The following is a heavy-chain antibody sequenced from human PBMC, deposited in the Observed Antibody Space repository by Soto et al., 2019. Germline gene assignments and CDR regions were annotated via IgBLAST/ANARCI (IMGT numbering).Heavy chain of an antibody. Sequence: EVQLLESGGGLVQPGGSLRLSCAASGFTFSNFVMSWVRRAPGKGLEWVSAIGGTSGSTYYPDSVKSRFTISRDNSKNTLSLQMNSLRAEDTAVYYCAKRRGEGYFDLWGRGTLVTVSS. J-gene: IGHJ2*01. CDR2: IGGTSGST. CDR3: AKRRGEGYFDL. CDR1: GFTFSNFV. D-gene: IGHD3-10*01. V-gene: IGHV3-23*01.